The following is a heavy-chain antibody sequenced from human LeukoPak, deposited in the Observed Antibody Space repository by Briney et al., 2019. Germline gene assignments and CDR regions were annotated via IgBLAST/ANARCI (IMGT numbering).Heavy chain of an antibody. J-gene: IGHJ4*02. CDR2: ISYDGSNK. D-gene: IGHD1-26*01. CDR3: ARGASGSYYDSYFDY. Sequence: PGRSLRLSCAASGFTFSSYAMHWVRQAPGKGLEWVAVISYDGSNKYYADSVKGRFTISRDNSKNTLYLQMNSLRAEDTAVYYCARGASGSYYDSYFDYWGQGTLVTVSS. V-gene: IGHV3-30-3*01. CDR1: GFTFSSYA.